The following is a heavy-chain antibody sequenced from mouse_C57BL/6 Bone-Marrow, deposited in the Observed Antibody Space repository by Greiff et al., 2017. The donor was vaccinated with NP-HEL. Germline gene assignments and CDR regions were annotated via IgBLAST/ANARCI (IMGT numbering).Heavy chain of an antibody. V-gene: IGHV1-81*01. CDR1: GYTFTSYG. J-gene: IGHJ1*03. CDR2: IYPRSGNT. D-gene: IGHD2-3*01. CDR3: ARLRWFWYFDV. Sequence: VQVVESGAELARPGASVKLSCKASGYTFTSYGISWVKQRTGQGLEWIGEIYPRSGNTYYNEKFKGKATLTADKSSSTAYMELRSLTSEDSAVYFCARLRWFWYFDVWGTGTTVTVSS.